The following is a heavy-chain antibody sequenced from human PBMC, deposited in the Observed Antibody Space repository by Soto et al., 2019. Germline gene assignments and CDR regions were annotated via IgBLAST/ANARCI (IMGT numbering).Heavy chain of an antibody. J-gene: IGHJ4*02. CDR1: GGTFSSYA. CDR3: ARELELPLGFDY. CDR2: IIPIFSTA. Sequence: SVKVSCKASGGTFSSYAISWVRQAPGQGLEWMGGIIPIFSTANYAQKFQGRVTITADKSTSTAYMELSSLRSEDTAVYYCARELELPLGFDYWGQGALVTVSS. V-gene: IGHV1-69*06. D-gene: IGHD1-7*01.